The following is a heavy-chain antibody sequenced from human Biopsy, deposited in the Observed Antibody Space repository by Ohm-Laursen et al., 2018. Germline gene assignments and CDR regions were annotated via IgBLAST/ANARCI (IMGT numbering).Heavy chain of an antibody. J-gene: IGHJ2*01. V-gene: IGHV4-59*08. CDR2: INYRGNT. Sequence: SDTLSLTWTVSGASIEDYYWTWIRQAPGKTLEWIASINYRGNTNYNPSLKSRVTMSAHTSTNQFSLKLSSLTAADTAIYYCARNRVDVVKVTTIGWNFDLWGRGTLVTVS. CDR1: GASIEDYY. CDR3: ARNRVDVVKVTTIGWNFDL. D-gene: IGHD5-12*01.